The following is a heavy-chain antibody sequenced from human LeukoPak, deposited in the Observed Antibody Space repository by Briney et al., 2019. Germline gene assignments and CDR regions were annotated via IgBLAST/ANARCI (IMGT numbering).Heavy chain of an antibody. V-gene: IGHV4-59*13. CDR2: IYYSGST. CDR1: GGSISSYY. CDR3: ARGSGSYYYGMDV. D-gene: IGHD1-26*01. J-gene: IGHJ6*02. Sequence: KASETLSLTCAVSGGSISSYYWGWIRQPPGKGLQWIGHIYYSGSTNYNPSLKSRVTISIDTSKNQFSLKLSSVTAADTAVYYCARGSGSYYYGMDVWGQGTMVTVSS.